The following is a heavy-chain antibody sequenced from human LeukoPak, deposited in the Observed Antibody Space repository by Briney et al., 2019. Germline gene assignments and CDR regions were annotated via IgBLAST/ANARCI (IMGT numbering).Heavy chain of an antibody. CDR2: IRYDGSNK. D-gene: IGHD3-10*01. J-gene: IGHJ6*03. CDR3: AKDVNMVRGSYHYYFYYMDV. CDR1: GFTFSSYG. V-gene: IGHV3-30*02. Sequence: PGGSLRLSCAASGFTFSSYGIHWVRQAPGKGLEWVAFIRYDGSNKSYADSVKGRFTISRDNSKNTLYLQMNSLRAEDTAVFYCAKDVNMVRGSYHYYFYYMDVWGKGTTVTVSS.